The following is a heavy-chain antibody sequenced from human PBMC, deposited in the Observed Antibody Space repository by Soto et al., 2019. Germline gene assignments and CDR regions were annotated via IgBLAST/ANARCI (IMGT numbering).Heavy chain of an antibody. CDR3: ARQLGYCSGGSCYVYFDY. CDR1: GASMSTSY. D-gene: IGHD2-15*01. CDR2: IHHTGST. Sequence: TETLSLTCTGSGASMSTSYWSWIRQSSERGLDWIGYIHHTGSTRWHPALRRRVTMSVDTSKNQFSLKLSSVTAADTAVYYCARQLGYCSGGSCYVYFDYWGQGTLVTVSS. J-gene: IGHJ4*02. V-gene: IGHV4-59*01.